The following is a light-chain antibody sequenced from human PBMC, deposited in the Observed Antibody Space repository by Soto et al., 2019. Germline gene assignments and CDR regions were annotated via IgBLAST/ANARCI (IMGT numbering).Light chain of an antibody. CDR2: GAS. CDR3: QQYGSSPST. V-gene: IGKV3-20*01. CDR1: QSVRSRY. J-gene: IGKJ4*01. Sequence: EILLTQSPGTLSLSPGERATLSCTASQSVRSRYLAWYQQKPGQAHRLLIYGASNRASGIPDRFSGSGSGTDFTLTISRLEPEDFAVYYCQQYGSSPSTFGGGTKVDIK.